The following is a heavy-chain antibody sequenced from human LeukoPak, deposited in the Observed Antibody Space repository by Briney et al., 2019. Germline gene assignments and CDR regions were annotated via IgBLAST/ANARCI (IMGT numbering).Heavy chain of an antibody. V-gene: IGHV3-53*01. J-gene: IGHJ4*02. CDR2: IYSGGST. CDR3: AKRGLPDY. Sequence: AGGSLRLSCTVSGFTVSSNSMSWVRQAPGKGLEWVSFIYSGGSTHYSDSVKGRLNTLYLQMNSLRAEDTAVYYCAKRGLPDYWGQGTLVTVSS. CDR1: GFTVSSNS. D-gene: IGHD3-10*01.